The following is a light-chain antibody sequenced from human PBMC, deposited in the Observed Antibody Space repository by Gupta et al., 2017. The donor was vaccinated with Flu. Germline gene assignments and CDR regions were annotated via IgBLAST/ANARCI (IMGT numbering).Light chain of an antibody. V-gene: IGLV1-47*01. Sequence: QSVLTQPPSASGTPGQRVTISCSGSSSNIGSNYVYWYQQLPGTAPKLLIYRNNQRPSGVPERFSGSKSGTSASLAISGLRSEDEADYYCAAWDDSRSGHVVFGGGTKLTVL. CDR2: RNN. CDR1: SSNIGSNY. CDR3: AAWDDSRSGHVV. J-gene: IGLJ2*01.